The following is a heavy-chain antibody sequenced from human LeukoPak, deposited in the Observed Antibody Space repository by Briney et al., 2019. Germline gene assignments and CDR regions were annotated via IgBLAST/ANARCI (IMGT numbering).Heavy chain of an antibody. D-gene: IGHD3-22*01. V-gene: IGHV3-23*01. Sequence: GGSLRLSCAASGFTFGSYAMSWVRQAPGKGLEWVSAISGSGGSTHYADSVKGRFTISRDTSKSTLYLQMNSLRAEDTAVYYCAKDLHYESSRLGAFDIWGRGTMVTVSS. CDR1: GFTFGSYA. J-gene: IGHJ3*02. CDR2: ISGSGGST. CDR3: AKDLHYESSRLGAFDI.